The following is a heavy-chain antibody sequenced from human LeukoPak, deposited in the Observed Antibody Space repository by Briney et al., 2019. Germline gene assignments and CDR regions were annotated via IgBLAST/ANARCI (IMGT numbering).Heavy chain of an antibody. D-gene: IGHD2-2*01. Sequence: PGGSLRLSCAASGFTFDDYAMHWVRQAPGKGLEWVSGISWNSGSIGYADSVKGRFTISRDNAKNSLYLQMNSLRAEDTALYYCAKSNVVVPAADYFDYWGQGTLVTVSS. CDR1: GFTFDDYA. V-gene: IGHV3-9*01. CDR2: ISWNSGSI. CDR3: AKSNVVVPAADYFDY. J-gene: IGHJ4*02.